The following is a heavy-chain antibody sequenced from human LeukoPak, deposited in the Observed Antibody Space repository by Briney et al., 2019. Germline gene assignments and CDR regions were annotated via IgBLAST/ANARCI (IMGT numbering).Heavy chain of an antibody. CDR2: INPNSGGT. J-gene: IGHJ6*03. CDR1: GYTFTGYY. Sequence: GASVKVSCKASGYTFTGYYMHWVRQAPGQGIEWMGWINPNSGGTNYAQKFQGRVTMTRDTSISTAYMELSRLRSDDTAVYYCARSVEGYCRGGSCYSYSYYMDVWGKGTTVTVSS. D-gene: IGHD2-15*01. CDR3: ARSVEGYCRGGSCYSYSYYMDV. V-gene: IGHV1-2*02.